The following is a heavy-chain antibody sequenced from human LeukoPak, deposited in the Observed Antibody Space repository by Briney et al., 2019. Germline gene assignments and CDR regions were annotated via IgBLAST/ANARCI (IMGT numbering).Heavy chain of an antibody. CDR1: GFTVSSNY. CDR3: EADGVIRYIDD. J-gene: IGHJ4*02. D-gene: IGHD3-9*01. V-gene: IGHV3-53*01. CDR2: IHSDGKT. Sequence: PGGSLRLSCAASGFTVSSNYVSWVRQAPGKGLEGVSVIHSDGKTYYAVCVKGRFTISRDSSQHTLYLQMNSLSAEDTAVYYCEADGVIRYIDDWGQGTLVTVSS.